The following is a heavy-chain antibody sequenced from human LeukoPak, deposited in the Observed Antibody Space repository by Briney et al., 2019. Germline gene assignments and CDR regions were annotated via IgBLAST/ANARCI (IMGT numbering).Heavy chain of an antibody. CDR1: GGSFSGYY. J-gene: IGHJ6*03. CDR3: ARIVETADYYMDV. CDR2: INHSGST. D-gene: IGHD5-18*01. V-gene: IGHV4-34*01. Sequence: MASETLSLTCAVYGGSFSGYYWSWIRQPPGKGLEWIGEINHSGSTNYNPSLKSRVTISVDTSKNQFSLKLSSVTAADTAVYYCARIVETADYYMDVWGKGTTVTVSS.